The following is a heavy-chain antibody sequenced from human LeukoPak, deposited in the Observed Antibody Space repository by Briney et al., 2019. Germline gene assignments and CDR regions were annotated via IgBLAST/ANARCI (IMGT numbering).Heavy chain of an antibody. CDR1: GFTFSSYS. CDR3: ARTPYSTGFYYYYYMDV. V-gene: IGHV3-21*01. Sequence: GSLRLSCAASGFTFSSYSINWVRQAPGKGLEWVSSISSSSSYIYYADSVKGRFTISRDNAKNSLYLQVNSLRAEDTAAYYCARTPYSTGFYYYYYMDVWGKGTTVTVSS. J-gene: IGHJ6*03. D-gene: IGHD2-2*01. CDR2: ISSSSSYI.